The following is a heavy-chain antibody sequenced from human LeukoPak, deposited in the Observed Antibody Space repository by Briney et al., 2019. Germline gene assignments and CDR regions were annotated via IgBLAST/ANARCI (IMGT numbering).Heavy chain of an antibody. CDR1: GGTFISHA. J-gene: IGHJ4*02. V-gene: IGHV1-69*05. D-gene: IGHD3-10*01. CDR2: TIPTIMTP. Sequence: SVKVSCKASGGTFISHALVWVRQAPGKGFEWMGGTIPTIMTPNYAQKFQGRITIATDESTTTAYMELTSLTSDDTAVYYCWIHGSGSYYNFDYWGQGTLVTVSS. CDR3: WIHGSGSYYNFDY.